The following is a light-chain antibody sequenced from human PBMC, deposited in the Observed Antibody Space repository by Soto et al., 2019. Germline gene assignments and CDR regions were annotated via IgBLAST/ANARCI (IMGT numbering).Light chain of an antibody. CDR1: ITDVGKYNY. Sequence: QSALTQPRSVSGSPGQSVTISCTGTITDVGKYNYVSWYQQHPGKAPKLLIYDVTQRPSGVPDRFSGSKSGNTASLTISGIQAEDEADYYCCSYAGSYTYVFGIGTK. J-gene: IGLJ1*01. CDR3: CSYAGSYTYV. V-gene: IGLV2-11*01. CDR2: DVT.